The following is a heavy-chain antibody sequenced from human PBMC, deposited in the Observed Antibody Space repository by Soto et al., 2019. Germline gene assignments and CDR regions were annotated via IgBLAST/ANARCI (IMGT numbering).Heavy chain of an antibody. Sequence: QVQLQESGPGLVKPSQTLSLTCTVSGGSISSGDYYWSWIRQPPGKGLEWIGYIYYSGSTYYNPSLESRVTISVDTSKNQFSLKLSSVTAADTAVYYCARVENQITAGYGMDVWGQGTTVTVSS. D-gene: IGHD3-10*01. CDR1: GGSISSGDYY. J-gene: IGHJ6*02. V-gene: IGHV4-30-4*01. CDR3: ARVENQITAGYGMDV. CDR2: IYYSGST.